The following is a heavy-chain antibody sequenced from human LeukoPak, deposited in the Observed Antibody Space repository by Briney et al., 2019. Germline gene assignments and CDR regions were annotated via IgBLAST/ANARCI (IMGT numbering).Heavy chain of an antibody. CDR1: GCTFSSYA. J-gene: IGHJ4*02. D-gene: IGHD1-26*01. CDR3: ARESLIVGATRSFDY. Sequence: GRSLRLSCAASGCTFSSYAMHWVRQAPGKGLEWVAVISYDGSNKYYADSVKGRFTISRDNSKNTLYLQMNSLRAEDTAVYYCARESLIVGATRSFDYWGQGTLVTVSS. CDR2: ISYDGSNK. V-gene: IGHV3-30-3*01.